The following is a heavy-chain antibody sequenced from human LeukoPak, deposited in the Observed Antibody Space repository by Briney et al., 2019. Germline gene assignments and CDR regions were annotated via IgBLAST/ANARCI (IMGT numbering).Heavy chain of an antibody. CDR1: GDSISSYY. CDR3: ASKTYYYDSSGYLDAFDI. V-gene: IGHV4-59*01. D-gene: IGHD3-22*01. J-gene: IGHJ3*02. CDR2: LYYSGST. Sequence: KSSETLSLTCTVSGDSISSYYWSSIRQPPGKGLEWIAYLYYSGSTNYNPSLKSRVTMSLDTSKNQFSLRLSSVTAADTAVYYCASKTYYYDSSGYLDAFDIWGQGTMVTVSS.